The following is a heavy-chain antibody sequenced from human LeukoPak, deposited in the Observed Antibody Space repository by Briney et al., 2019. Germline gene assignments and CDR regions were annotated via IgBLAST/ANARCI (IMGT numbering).Heavy chain of an antibody. V-gene: IGHV3-30*18. Sequence: PGGSLRLSCAASGFTFSSYGMHWVRQALGKGLEWVAVISYDGSNKYYADSVKGRFTISRDNSKNTLYLQMNSLRAEDTAVYYCAKDRGSSGTIDYWGQGTLVTVSS. CDR3: AKDRGSSGTIDY. CDR2: ISYDGSNK. CDR1: GFTFSSYG. J-gene: IGHJ4*02. D-gene: IGHD6-19*01.